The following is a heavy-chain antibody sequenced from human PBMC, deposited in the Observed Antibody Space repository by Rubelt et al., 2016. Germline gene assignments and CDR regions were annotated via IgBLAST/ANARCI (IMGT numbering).Heavy chain of an antibody. CDR3: AAEPTIAVAGTARAYDAFDI. J-gene: IGHJ3*02. V-gene: IGHV3-21*01. Sequence: EYVSSISSSSTNVHFADSVKGRFSISRDNAKDSLYLQMNSLRVEDTAVYYCAAEPTIAVAGTARAYDAFDIWGQGTMVTVSS. D-gene: IGHD6-19*01. CDR2: ISSSSTNV.